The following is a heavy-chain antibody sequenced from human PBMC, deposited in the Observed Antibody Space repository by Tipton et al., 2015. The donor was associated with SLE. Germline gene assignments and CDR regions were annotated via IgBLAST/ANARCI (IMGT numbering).Heavy chain of an antibody. V-gene: IGHV1-46*01. Sequence: QLVQSGAEVKKPGASVKVSCKASGYTFTSYYMHWVRQAPGQGLEWMGIINPSGGSTSYAQKFQGRVTMTTDTSTSTAYMELRSLISDDTAVYYCARGVGGYCTNGVCYTDYFDYWGRGTLVTVSS. D-gene: IGHD2-8*01. CDR2: INPSGGST. CDR1: GYTFTSYY. J-gene: IGHJ4*02. CDR3: ARGVGGYCTNGVCYTDYFDY.